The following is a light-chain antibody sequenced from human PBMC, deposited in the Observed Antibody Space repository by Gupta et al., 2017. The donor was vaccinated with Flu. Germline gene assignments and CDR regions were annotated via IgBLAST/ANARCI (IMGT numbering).Light chain of an antibody. CDR3: QQYGSSLGS. Sequence: EIVLPPSPGTLSLSPGERATLSCRASQSVSSSYLAWYQQKPGQAPRLLIYGASSRATGIPDRFSGSGSGTDFTLTISRLEPEDFAVYYCQQYGSSLGSFGQGTKLEIK. CDR1: QSVSSSY. J-gene: IGKJ2*03. CDR2: GAS. V-gene: IGKV3-20*01.